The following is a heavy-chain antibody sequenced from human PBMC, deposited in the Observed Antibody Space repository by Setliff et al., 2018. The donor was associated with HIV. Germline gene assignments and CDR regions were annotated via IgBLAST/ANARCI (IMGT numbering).Heavy chain of an antibody. D-gene: IGHD3-22*01. V-gene: IGHV4-39*01. Sequence: SETLSLTCTVSNDSISSSTAHYWGWIRQPPGKGLEWIGSIFYTGSTYYSTSLKSRVTISVDTSKNQFSLKLSSVTAADTAVYFCASAPLYFYDGSGYLKYWGQGSQVTVSS. CDR2: IFYTGST. CDR1: NDSISSSTAHY. CDR3: ASAPLYFYDGSGYLKY. J-gene: IGHJ4*02.